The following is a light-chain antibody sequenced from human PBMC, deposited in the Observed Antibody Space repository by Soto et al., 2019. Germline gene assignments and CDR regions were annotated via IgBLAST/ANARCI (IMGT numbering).Light chain of an antibody. V-gene: IGKV3-11*01. J-gene: IGKJ5*01. CDR1: QSISNS. CDR2: DAP. Sequence: EIVLTQSPATLSLSPGERATLSCRAIQSISNSLAWYQQKPGQAPRLLIYDAPNRATGIPARFSGSGSGTDFTLTISSLEPEDFAVYYCQQRGEWPPGATFGQGTRLEIK. CDR3: QQRGEWPPGAT.